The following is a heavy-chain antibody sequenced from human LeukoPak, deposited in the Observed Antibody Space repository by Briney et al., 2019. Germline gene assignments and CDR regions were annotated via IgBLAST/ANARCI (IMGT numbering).Heavy chain of an antibody. J-gene: IGHJ4*02. D-gene: IGHD3-9*01. V-gene: IGHV3-23*01. CDR3: ANTHYDILTGYYRSVDY. CDR1: GFTFSSYA. CDR2: ISGSGGNT. Sequence: GGSLRLSCAASGFTFSSYAMSWVRQAPGKGLEWVSAISGSGGNTYYADSVKGRFTISRDNSKNTLYLEMNTLRAEDTAVYYCANTHYDILTGYYRSVDYWGQGTLVTVSS.